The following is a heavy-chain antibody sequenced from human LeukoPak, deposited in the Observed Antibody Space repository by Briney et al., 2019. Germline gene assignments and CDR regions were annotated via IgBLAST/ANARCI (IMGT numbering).Heavy chain of an antibody. Sequence: TSETLSLTCTVSGGSISSSSYYWVWIRQPPGKELEWIGSIYYSGSTYDNPSLKSRVTISVDTSKNQFSLKLSSVTAADTAVYYCARGLGTGWPAFDIWGQGTMVTVSS. D-gene: IGHD3/OR15-3a*01. CDR1: GGSISSSSYY. J-gene: IGHJ3*02. V-gene: IGHV4-39*01. CDR2: IYYSGST. CDR3: ARGLGTGWPAFDI.